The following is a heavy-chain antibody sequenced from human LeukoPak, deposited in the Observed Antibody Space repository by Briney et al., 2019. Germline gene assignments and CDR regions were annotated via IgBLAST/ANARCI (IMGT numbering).Heavy chain of an antibody. J-gene: IGHJ5*02. D-gene: IGHD2-2*03. CDR1: GFTFTSSA. V-gene: IGHV1-58*01. CDR3: AASLGIGYCSSTSCFGFDR. CDR2: IVVGSGNT. Sequence: SVKLSCKASGFTFTSSAVQWVRQARGQRLEWKGWIVVGSGNTNYAQKFQKRVTITTDMSTSTAYMELSSLRSEDTAVYYCAASLGIGYCSSTSCFGFDRWGQGTLVTVSS.